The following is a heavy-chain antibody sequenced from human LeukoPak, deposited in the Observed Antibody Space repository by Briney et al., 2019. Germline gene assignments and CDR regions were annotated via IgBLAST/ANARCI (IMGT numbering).Heavy chain of an antibody. CDR1: GYTFTSYT. J-gene: IGHJ3*02. V-gene: IGHV1-3*03. CDR3: ASSSLYSSSWPPWAFDI. Sequence: ASVKVSCKASGYTFTSYTMHWVRQAPGQRLEWMGWINTGNGNTKYSQEFQGRVTITRDTSASTAYMELSSLRSEDMAVYYCASSSLYSSSWPPWAFDIWGQGTMVTVSS. D-gene: IGHD6-13*01. CDR2: INTGNGNT.